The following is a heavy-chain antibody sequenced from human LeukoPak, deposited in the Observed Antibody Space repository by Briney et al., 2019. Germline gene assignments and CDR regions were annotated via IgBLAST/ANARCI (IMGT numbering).Heavy chain of an antibody. CDR1: GFPFSSYW. CDR3: ARSQFDY. V-gene: IGHV3-74*01. Sequence: GSLRLSCGTSGFPFSSYWMLWVRQAPGKGLKWVSRISGDGSTTTYAASVKGRFTISRDNTENILYLEMNNLRVEDTAIYYCARSQFDYWGQGILVTVSS. CDR2: ISGDGSTT. J-gene: IGHJ4*02.